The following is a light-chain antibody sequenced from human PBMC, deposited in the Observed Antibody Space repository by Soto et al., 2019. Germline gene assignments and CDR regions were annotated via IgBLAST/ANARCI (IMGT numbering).Light chain of an antibody. J-gene: IGKJ4*01. V-gene: IGKV1-8*01. CDR3: QQYYSYPLT. CDR1: QGISSY. Sequence: AIRMTQSPSSLSASTGDRVTITCRASQGISSYLAWYQQKPWKAPKLLIYAASTLQSGVPSRFSGSGSGTDFTLTISSLQSEDFATYYCQQYYSYPLTFGGGTKVDIK. CDR2: AAS.